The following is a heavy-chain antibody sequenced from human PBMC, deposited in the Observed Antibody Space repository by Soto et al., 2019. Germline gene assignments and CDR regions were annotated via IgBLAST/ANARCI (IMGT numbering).Heavy chain of an antibody. Sequence: GASVKVSCKASGYTFTSYGISWVRQAPGQGLEWMGWISAYNGNTNYAQKLQGRVTMTTDTSTSTAYMELRSLRSDDTAVYYCARPKYHPSLKSRVTISEDTSKNQFSLKLSSVTAADTAVYYCARVGGYSGYDWGVGENYYYYYYMDVWGKGTTVTVSS. CDR1: GYTFTSYG. V-gene: IGHV1-18*01. J-gene: IGHJ6*03. CDR3: ARPKYHPSLKSRVTISEDTSKNQFSLKLSSVTAADTAVYYCARVGGYSGYDWGVGENYYYYYYMDV. CDR2: ISAYNGNT. D-gene: IGHD3-10*01.